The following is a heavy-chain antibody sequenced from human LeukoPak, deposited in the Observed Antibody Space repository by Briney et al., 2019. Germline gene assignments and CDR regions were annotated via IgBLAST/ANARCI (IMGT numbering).Heavy chain of an antibody. CDR1: GFTFSDYY. J-gene: IGHJ5*02. CDR2: ISSSGSTI. Sequence: GGSLRLSCAASGFTFSDYYMSWIRQAPGKGLEWVSYISSSGSTIYYADSVKGRFTISRDNAKNSLYLQMNSLRAEDTAVYYCARAPKGGYDYNWFDPWGQGTLVTVSS. V-gene: IGHV3-11*01. CDR3: ARAPKGGYDYNWFDP. D-gene: IGHD5-12*01.